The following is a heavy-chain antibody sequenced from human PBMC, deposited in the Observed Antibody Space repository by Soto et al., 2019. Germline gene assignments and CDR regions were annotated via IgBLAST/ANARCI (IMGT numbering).Heavy chain of an antibody. CDR1: GYTFTNYG. CDR3: ARTIDYGANSVPDY. D-gene: IGHD3-16*01. Sequence: GASVKVSCKASGYTFTNYGISWVRQAPRQGPEWMGWISVYNGNTNYAQKVQGRVTMTTDTYTSTAYMEMRSLRSDDTAVYYCARTIDYGANSVPDYWGQGTLVTSPQ. J-gene: IGHJ4*02. V-gene: IGHV1-18*04. CDR2: ISVYNGNT.